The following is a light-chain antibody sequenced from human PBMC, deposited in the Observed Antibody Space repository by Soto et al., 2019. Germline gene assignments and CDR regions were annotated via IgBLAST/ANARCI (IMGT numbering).Light chain of an antibody. V-gene: IGKV3-20*01. Sequence: EIVLTQSPGTLSLSPGERATLSCRASQSVSSANLAWYQQKPGQAPRLLIYAASTRATGIPDRFSGSGSGTDFTLTITRLGPEDFAVFYCQQSHSSSPTFGQGTKVDIK. CDR2: AAS. J-gene: IGKJ1*01. CDR3: QQSHSSSPT. CDR1: QSVSSAN.